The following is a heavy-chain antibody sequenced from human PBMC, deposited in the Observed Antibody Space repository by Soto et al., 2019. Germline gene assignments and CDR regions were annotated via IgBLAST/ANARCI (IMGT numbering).Heavy chain of an antibody. CDR2: ISSSSSTI. V-gene: IGHV3-48*01. CDR1: GFTFSSYS. Sequence: GGSLRLSCAASGFTFSSYSMNWVRQAPGKGLEWVSYISSSSSTIYYADSVKGRFTISRDNAKNSLYLQMNSLRAEDTAVYYCARDLLLLGYSNFFDYWGQGTLVTVSS. CDR3: ARDLLLLGYSNFFDY. J-gene: IGHJ4*02. D-gene: IGHD3-22*01.